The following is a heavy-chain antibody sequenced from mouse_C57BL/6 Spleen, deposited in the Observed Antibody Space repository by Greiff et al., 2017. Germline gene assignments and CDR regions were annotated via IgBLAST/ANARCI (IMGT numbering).Heavy chain of an antibody. J-gene: IGHJ1*03. V-gene: IGHV14-4*01. D-gene: IGHD1-1*01. CDR1: GFNIKDDY. Sequence: VQLQQSGAELVRPGASVKLSCTASGFNIKDDYMHWVKQRPEQGLEWIGWIDPENGDTEYASKFQGKATITADTSSNTAYLQLSSLTSEDTAVYYCTSPPSYYGRSCGWYFEGWGTGTTVTVAT. CDR3: TSPPSYYGRSCGWYFEG. CDR2: IDPENGDT.